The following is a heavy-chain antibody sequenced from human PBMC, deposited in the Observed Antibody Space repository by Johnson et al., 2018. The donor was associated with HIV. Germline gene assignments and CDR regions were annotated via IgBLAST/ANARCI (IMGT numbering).Heavy chain of an antibody. D-gene: IGHD1-1*01. J-gene: IGHJ3*02. CDR2: ISYDGSNK. V-gene: IGHV3-33*05. CDR1: GFTFSSYG. CDR3: AREGRNAADAFDI. Sequence: QVQLVESGGGLVQPGGSLRLSCAASGFTFSSYGMHWVRQAPGKGLEWVAVISYDGSNKYYVDSVKGRFTISRDNAKNSLYLQMNSLRAEDTAVYYCAREGRNAADAFDIWGQGTMVTVSS.